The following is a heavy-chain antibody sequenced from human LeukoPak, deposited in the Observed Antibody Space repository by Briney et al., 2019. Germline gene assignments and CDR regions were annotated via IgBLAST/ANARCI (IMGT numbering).Heavy chain of an antibody. CDR2: ISAYNGNT. CDR3: ARGTSGDLDI. V-gene: IGHV1-18*01. D-gene: IGHD3-10*01. Sequence: ASVKVSCKASGGTFSSYAISWVRQAPGQGLEWMGWISAYNGNTNYAQKLQGRVTMTTDTSTSTAYMELRGLRSDDTAVYYCARGTSGDLDIWGQGAMVTVSS. J-gene: IGHJ3*02. CDR1: GGTFSSYA.